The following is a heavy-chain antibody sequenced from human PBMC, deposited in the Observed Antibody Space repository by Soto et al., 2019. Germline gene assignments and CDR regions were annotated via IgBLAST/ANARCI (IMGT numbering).Heavy chain of an antibody. D-gene: IGHD3-3*01. CDR1: GGSISSSSYY. Sequence: SETLSLTCTVSGGSISSSSYYWGWIRQPPGKGLEWIGSIYYSGSTSYNPSLKSRVTISVDTSKNQFSLKLSSVTAADTAVYYCATPGVGFLEWLADFDIWGQGTMVTVSS. V-gene: IGHV4-39*01. CDR3: ATPGVGFLEWLADFDI. CDR2: IYYSGST. J-gene: IGHJ3*02.